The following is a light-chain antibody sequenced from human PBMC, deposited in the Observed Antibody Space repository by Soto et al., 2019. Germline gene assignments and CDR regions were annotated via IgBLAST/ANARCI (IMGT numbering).Light chain of an antibody. CDR3: QHCDYLPI. CDR1: HDITSF. CDR2: DAS. J-gene: IGKJ3*01. Sequence: EIQMTQSPSSLSASVGDRVTITCQASHDITSFLNWYQHKPGRAPKLLIYDASILEAGVPTRFSGSGSGTHFTFTISSLPPEDVATYYCQHCDYLPIFGPGTTVDFK. V-gene: IGKV1-33*01.